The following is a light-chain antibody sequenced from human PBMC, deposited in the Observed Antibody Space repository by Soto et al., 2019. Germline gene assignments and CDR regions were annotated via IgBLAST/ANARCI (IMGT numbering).Light chain of an antibody. V-gene: IGLV2-23*01. Sequence: QSVLTQPASVSGSPGQSITISCTGVSGDVGNYNLVSWYQQHPAKAPKLIIYEDDKRPSGVSNRFAGSKSGDTASLTISGLQSEDEAAYNCCAYLGRSTVFGGGTQRAVL. CDR3: CAYLGRSTV. CDR1: SGDVGNYNL. J-gene: IGLJ7*01. CDR2: EDD.